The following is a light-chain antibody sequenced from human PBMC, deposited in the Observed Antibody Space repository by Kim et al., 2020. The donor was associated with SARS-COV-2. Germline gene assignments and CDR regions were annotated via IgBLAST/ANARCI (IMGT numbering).Light chain of an antibody. J-gene: IGLJ3*02. CDR3: GTWDSSLSAWV. CDR1: SSNIGNNY. CDR2: DSN. Sequence: GQKVTISCSGSSSNIGNNYVSWYQQLQGTAPELLIYDSNQRPSGIPDRFSGSKSGTSATLGITGLQTGDEADYYCGTWDSSLSAWVFGGGTQLTVL. V-gene: IGLV1-51*01.